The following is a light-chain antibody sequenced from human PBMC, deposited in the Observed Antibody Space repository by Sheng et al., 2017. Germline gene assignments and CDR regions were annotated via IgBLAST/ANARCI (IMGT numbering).Light chain of an antibody. CDR2: TAS. Sequence: DIQLTQSPSFLSASVGDRVTITCRASQGISSYLAWYQQKPGKAPNLLIYTASTLQSGVPSRFSGSGSGTEFTLTISSLQPEDFATYYCQQFDSYPFTFGPGTTV. CDR3: QQFDSYPFT. J-gene: IGKJ3*01. CDR1: QGISSY. V-gene: IGKV1-9*01.